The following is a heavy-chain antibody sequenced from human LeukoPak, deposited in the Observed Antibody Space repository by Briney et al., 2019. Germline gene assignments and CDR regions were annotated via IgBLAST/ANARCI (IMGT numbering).Heavy chain of an antibody. CDR3: ATANNWNYALGY. J-gene: IGHJ4*02. D-gene: IGHD1-7*01. V-gene: IGHV1-18*01. CDR2: ISTGNGNT. CDR1: GYTFTSYG. Sequence: GASVKVSCKASGYTFTSYGISWVRQAPGQGLEWMGWISTGNGNTNYGQKFQGRVTMTTDTSTATAYMELRSLRFDDTAMYYCATANNWNYALGYWGQGTLVTVSS.